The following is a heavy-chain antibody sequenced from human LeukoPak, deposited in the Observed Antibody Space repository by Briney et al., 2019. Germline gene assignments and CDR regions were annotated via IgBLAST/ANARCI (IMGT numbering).Heavy chain of an antibody. D-gene: IGHD6-6*01. J-gene: IGHJ5*02. CDR1: GGSISSSSHY. CDR3: ARYSSSSGWFDP. V-gene: IGHV4-39*01. CDR2: IYYSGST. Sequence: PAETLSLTCSVSGGSISSSSHYWVWIRQPPGRGLEWIWNIYYSGSTYYRPSLKSRVTMSVDKSKNQFSLRLSSATAADTAVYYCARYSSSSGWFDPWGQGTLVTVSS.